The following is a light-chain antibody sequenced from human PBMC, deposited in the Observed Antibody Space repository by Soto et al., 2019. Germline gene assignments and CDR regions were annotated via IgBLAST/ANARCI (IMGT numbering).Light chain of an antibody. V-gene: IGLV1-51*02. CDR3: GTWDSSLSAGRYV. Sequence: QSVLTQPPSVSAAPGQTVTISCSGNTSNVGTNYVSWYQQLPGTAPKLLIYENKKRPSGIPDRFSGSRSGTSATLGISGLQTGDEADYYCGTWDSSLSAGRYVFGTGTKVTVL. J-gene: IGLJ1*01. CDR2: ENK. CDR1: TSNVGTNY.